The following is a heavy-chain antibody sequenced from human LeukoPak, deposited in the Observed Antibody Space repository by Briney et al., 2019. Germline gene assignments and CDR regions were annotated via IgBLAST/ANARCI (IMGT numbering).Heavy chain of an antibody. CDR3: AKGLANSDYYFDY. J-gene: IGHJ4*02. Sequence: GGSLRLSCAASGFTFSSYSMNWVRQAPGKGLEWVSTISGSGGSTHYADSVKGRFTISRDNSKNTLSLQMNSLRADDTALYYCAKGLANSDYYFDYWGQGTLVTVSS. CDR1: GFTFSSYS. D-gene: IGHD4/OR15-4a*01. V-gene: IGHV3-23*01. CDR2: ISGSGGST.